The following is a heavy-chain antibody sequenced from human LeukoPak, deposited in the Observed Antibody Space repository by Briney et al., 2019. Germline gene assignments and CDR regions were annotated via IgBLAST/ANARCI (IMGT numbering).Heavy chain of an antibody. Sequence: PGGSLRLFRAASGFPFSSYAMSWVRQPPGRGLAWVSAISGSGGGTHYADSVKGRFTNSRDNAKNTLYLQMNSLRAEDTAVYYCPKGIEARYYYDYWGQGTLVTVSS. CDR2: ISGSGGGT. J-gene: IGHJ4*02. CDR1: GFPFSSYA. V-gene: IGHV3-23*01. D-gene: IGHD6-6*01. CDR3: PKGIEARYYYDY.